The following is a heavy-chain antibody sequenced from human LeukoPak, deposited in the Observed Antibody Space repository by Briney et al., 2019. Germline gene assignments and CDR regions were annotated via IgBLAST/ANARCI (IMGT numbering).Heavy chain of an antibody. CDR1: AFNFNIYV. CDR2: ITYDGRYT. V-gene: IGHV3-23*01. CDR3: VRRHGGTPEY. J-gene: IGHJ4*02. Sequence: GGSLRLSCAASAFNFNIYVMAWVRQAPGKALEWVSAITYDGRYTDYADSVRGRLTISRDNSKNTLSLQMNSLTAEDTALYYCVRRHGGTPEYWGLGTLVTVSS. D-gene: IGHD2/OR15-2a*01.